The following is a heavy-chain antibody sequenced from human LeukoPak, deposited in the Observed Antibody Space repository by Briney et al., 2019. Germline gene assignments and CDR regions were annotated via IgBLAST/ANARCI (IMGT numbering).Heavy chain of an antibody. CDR2: ISWNSGSI. CDR3: ARRPLRVAATHQDTTVFDY. J-gene: IGHJ4*02. CDR1: GFTFDDYA. V-gene: IGHV3-9*01. Sequence: GGSLRLSCAASGFTFDDYAMHWVRQAPGKGLEWVSGISWNSGSIGYADSVKGRFTISRDNAKNSLYLQMNSLRSEDTAVYYCARRPLRVAATHQDTTVFDYWGQGTLVTVSS. D-gene: IGHD2-15*01.